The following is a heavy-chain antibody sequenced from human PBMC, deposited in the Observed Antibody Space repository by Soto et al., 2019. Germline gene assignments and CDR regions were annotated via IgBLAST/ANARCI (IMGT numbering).Heavy chain of an antibody. CDR1: GLTLSSYS. CDR2: ISSSSSTI. Sequence: GGSLRLSCAPSGLTLSSYSMIWVRQAPGKGLEWVSYISSSSSTIYYADSVKGRFTISRDNAKNSLYLQMNSLRDEDTAVYYCARDAATMVRGVIYFDYWGQGTLVTVSS. V-gene: IGHV3-48*02. D-gene: IGHD3-10*01. CDR3: ARDAATMVRGVIYFDY. J-gene: IGHJ4*02.